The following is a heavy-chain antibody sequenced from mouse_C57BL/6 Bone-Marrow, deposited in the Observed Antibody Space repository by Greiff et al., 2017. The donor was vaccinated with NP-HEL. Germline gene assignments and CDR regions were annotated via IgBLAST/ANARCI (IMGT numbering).Heavy chain of an antibody. D-gene: IGHD1-1*01. CDR2: ISDGGSYT. Sequence: EVMLVESGGGLVKPGGSLKLSCAASGFTFSSYAMSWVRQTPEKRLEWVATISDGGSYTYYPDNVKGRFTISRDNAKNNLYLQMSHLKSEDTAMYYCARAPYYYGSKRYYYAMDYWGQGTSVTVSS. CDR3: ARAPYYYGSKRYYYAMDY. V-gene: IGHV5-4*03. J-gene: IGHJ4*01. CDR1: GFTFSSYA.